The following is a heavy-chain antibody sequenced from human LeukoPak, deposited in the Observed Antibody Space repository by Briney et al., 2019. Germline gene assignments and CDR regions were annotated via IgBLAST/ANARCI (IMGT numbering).Heavy chain of an antibody. J-gene: IGHJ2*01. CDR1: GGSISSYY. Sequence: SETLSLTCTVSGGSISSYYWSWVRQPPGKGLQWIGYINYSGNSYYNPSLQSRVTMSVDTSKYQFSLKLNSVTAADTAVYYSARRTNHDPLTGYKYWYFDLWGRGTRVTVSS. D-gene: IGHD3-9*01. CDR2: INYSGNS. CDR3: ARRTNHDPLTGYKYWYFDL. V-gene: IGHV4-59*01.